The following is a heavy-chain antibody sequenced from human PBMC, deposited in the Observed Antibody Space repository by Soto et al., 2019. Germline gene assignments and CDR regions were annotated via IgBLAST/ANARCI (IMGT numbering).Heavy chain of an antibody. J-gene: IGHJ4*02. CDR3: ASWPDASDY. Sequence: EVQLVESGGGLVQLGGSLRLSCAASGFTFSSCSMNWVRQAPGKGLEWLSYISSTSSTIYYADSVKGRFTISRDNAKNSLYLQMNSLRDEDTAVYYCASWPDASDYWGQGTLVTVSS. V-gene: IGHV3-48*02. CDR2: ISSTSSTI. CDR1: GFTFSSCS.